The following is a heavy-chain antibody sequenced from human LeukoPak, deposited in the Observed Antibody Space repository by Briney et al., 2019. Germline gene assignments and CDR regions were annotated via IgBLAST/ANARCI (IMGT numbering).Heavy chain of an antibody. CDR3: ASAYCGGDCTPYWYFDL. CDR1: GGSLRSYY. D-gene: IGHD2-21*02. CDR2: IYYIGNT. J-gene: IGHJ2*01. V-gene: IGHV4-59*08. Sequence: SETLSLTCTVSGGSLRSYYWSWIRQPPAKGREGVGYIYYIGNTFYNPSLKSRVTISVDTSKNQFSLKLSSVTAADTAVYYCASAYCGGDCTPYWYFDLWGRGTLVTVSS.